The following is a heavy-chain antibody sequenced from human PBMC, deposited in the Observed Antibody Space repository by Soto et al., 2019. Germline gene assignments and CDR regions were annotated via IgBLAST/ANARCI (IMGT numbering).Heavy chain of an antibody. CDR1: EFTFDKYY. CDR3: ARSNWNYYYGFDV. D-gene: IGHD1-20*01. V-gene: IGHV3-7*01. CDR2: IKPDGSEQ. Sequence: EVQLVESGGGLVQPGGSLRLSCAASEFTFDKYYMTWVRQAPGKGPEWVANIKPDGSEQYYLDSVKGRFTISRDNANNSLYLQMNSLRAEDTAVYFCARSNWNYYYGFDVWGQGTTVTVSS. J-gene: IGHJ6*02.